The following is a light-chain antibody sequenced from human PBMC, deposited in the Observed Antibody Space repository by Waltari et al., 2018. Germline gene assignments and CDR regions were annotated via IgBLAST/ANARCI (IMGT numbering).Light chain of an antibody. Sequence: IQMTQSPSSLSASVGDRVTIACRASQNIDVYLNWYQQKPGKAPQLLIYAASTLQSVVPSRFSGSGSGTDFTLTISSLQSEDFATYYCQQSYNAPPWTFGQGTKVEIK. CDR1: QNIDVY. CDR3: QQSYNAPPWT. J-gene: IGKJ1*01. V-gene: IGKV1-39*01. CDR2: AAS.